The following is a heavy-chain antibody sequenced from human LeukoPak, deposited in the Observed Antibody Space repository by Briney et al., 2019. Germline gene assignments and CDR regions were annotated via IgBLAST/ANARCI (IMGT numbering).Heavy chain of an antibody. J-gene: IGHJ6*02. CDR1: GFTVSSNY. CDR2: IYSGGST. D-gene: IGHD6-19*01. CDR3: ARDAHDSSGWDYDMDV. V-gene: IGHV3-53*04. Sequence: GGSLRLSCAASGFTVSSNYMSWVRQAPGKGLEWVSVIYSGGSTYYADSVKGRFTISRHNSKNTLYLQMNSLRAEDTAVYYCARDAHDSSGWDYDMDVWGQGTTVTVSS.